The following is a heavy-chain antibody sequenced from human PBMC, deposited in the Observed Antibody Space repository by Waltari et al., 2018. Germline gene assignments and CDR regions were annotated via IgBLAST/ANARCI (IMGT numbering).Heavy chain of an antibody. D-gene: IGHD3-9*01. J-gene: IGHJ4*02. Sequence: QVQLQESGPGLVKPSETLSLTCAVSGGSINSYYWSWIRQPTGKGLEWIGHIHYGGGTPYRSSLRSRLSISLDTSKNQFSLKLRSVSAADTAIYYCARLTGYSQESFFDHWGQGALITVSS. CDR2: IHYGGGT. V-gene: IGHV4-59*01. CDR3: ARLTGYSQESFFDH. CDR1: GGSINSYY.